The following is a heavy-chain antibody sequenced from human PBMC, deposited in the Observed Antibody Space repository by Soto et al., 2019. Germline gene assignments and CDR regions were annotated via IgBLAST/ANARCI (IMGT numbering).Heavy chain of an antibody. CDR2: IWYDGSNK. D-gene: IGHD3-3*01. V-gene: IGHV3-33*01. Sequence: QVQLVESGGGVVQPGRSLRLSCAASGFTFSSYGMHWVRQAPGKGLEWVAVIWYDGSNKYYADSVKGRFTISRDNSKNTXDXXMNSLRAEDTAVYYCARDVGLWSGYYPYYYYGMDVWGQGTTVTVSS. CDR1: GFTFSSYG. CDR3: ARDVGLWSGYYPYYYYGMDV. J-gene: IGHJ6*02.